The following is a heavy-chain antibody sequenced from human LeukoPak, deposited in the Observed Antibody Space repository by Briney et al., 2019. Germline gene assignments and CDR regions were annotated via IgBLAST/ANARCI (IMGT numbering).Heavy chain of an antibody. D-gene: IGHD5-24*01. CDR2: ISYDGGNK. J-gene: IGHJ3*02. V-gene: IGHV3-30-3*01. CDR1: GFIFSSYA. Sequence: GGSLRLSCAASGFIFSSYAMHWVRQAPGKGLEWVAVISYDGGNKYYADSVKGRFTISRDNSKNTLYLQMNSLRAEDTAVYYCARDCRDGYKWGAFDIWGQGTMVTVSS. CDR3: ARDCRDGYKWGAFDI.